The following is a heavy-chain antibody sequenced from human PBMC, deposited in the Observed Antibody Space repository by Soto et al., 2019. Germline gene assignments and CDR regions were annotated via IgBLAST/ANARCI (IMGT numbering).Heavy chain of an antibody. J-gene: IGHJ3*02. CDR1: GYTFTSYG. CDR2: ISAYNGNT. D-gene: IGHD3-3*01. Sequence: ASVKVSCKASGYTFTSYGISWVRQAPGQGLEWMGWISAYNGNTNYAQKLQGRVTMTTDTSTSTAYMELRSLRSDDTAVYYCARGTYYDFWSGYYFFDIWGQGTMVTVSS. CDR3: ARGTYYDFWSGYYFFDI. V-gene: IGHV1-18*01.